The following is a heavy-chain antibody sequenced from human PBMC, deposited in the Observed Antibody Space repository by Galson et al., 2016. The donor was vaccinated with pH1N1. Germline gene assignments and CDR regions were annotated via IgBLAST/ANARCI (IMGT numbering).Heavy chain of an antibody. J-gene: IGHJ3*02. CDR3: TTGFCIGSRCHWDDAFET. Sequence: SLRLSCATSGFTFNNAWLTWVRQAPGKGLEWVGRIKSKSSGGTTDYGAPVRGRFTISRDDSQNTVYLQMNSLKTEDTAPYYCTTGFCIGSRCHWDDAFETWGQGTTVTVSS. V-gene: IGHV3-15*01. CDR2: IKSKSSGGTT. D-gene: IGHD2-2*01. CDR1: GFTFNNAW.